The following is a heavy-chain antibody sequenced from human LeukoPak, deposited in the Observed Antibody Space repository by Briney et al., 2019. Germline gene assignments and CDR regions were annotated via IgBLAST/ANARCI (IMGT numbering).Heavy chain of an antibody. Sequence: GGSLRLSCAASGFTLSSYAMSWVRQAPGKGLEWVSAISGSGGSTYYADSVKGRFTISRDNSKNTLYLQMNSLRAEDTAVYYCARNRDGCSFDDAFDIWGQGTMVTVSS. V-gene: IGHV3-23*01. D-gene: IGHD5-24*01. CDR2: ISGSGGST. CDR1: GFTLSSYA. CDR3: ARNRDGCSFDDAFDI. J-gene: IGHJ3*02.